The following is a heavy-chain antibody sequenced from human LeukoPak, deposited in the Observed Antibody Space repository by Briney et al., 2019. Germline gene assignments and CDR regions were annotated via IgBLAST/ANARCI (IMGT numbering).Heavy chain of an antibody. Sequence: GGSLRLSCAASGFTFSSYAMSWVRQAPGKGLEWVSAIGGSGGSTYYADSVKGRFTIFRDNSKNTLYLQMNSLRAEDTAVYYCATEKMVRGAHWGQGTLVTVSS. D-gene: IGHD3-10*01. CDR2: IGGSGGST. CDR3: ATEKMVRGAH. CDR1: GFTFSSYA. J-gene: IGHJ4*02. V-gene: IGHV3-23*01.